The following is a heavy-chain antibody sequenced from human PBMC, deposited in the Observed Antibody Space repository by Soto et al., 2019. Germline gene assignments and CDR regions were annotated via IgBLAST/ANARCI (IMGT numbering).Heavy chain of an antibody. J-gene: IGHJ6*01. D-gene: IGHD2-2*01. CDR1: GGTFSSYA. CDR3: AISRDIVLVPAATHFYSYGMGV. CDR2: IIPIFGTA. Sequence: QVQLVQSGAEVKKPGSSVKVSCKASGGTFSSYAISWVRQAPGQGLEWMGGIIPIFGTANYAQKFQGRVTITADEATSTAYRGLSILRSEDRAVYYCAISRDIVLVPAATHFYSYGMGVWGQGTTVTVSS. V-gene: IGHV1-69*12.